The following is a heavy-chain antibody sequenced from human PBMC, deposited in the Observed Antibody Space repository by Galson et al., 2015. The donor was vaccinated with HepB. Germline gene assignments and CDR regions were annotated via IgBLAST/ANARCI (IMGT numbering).Heavy chain of an antibody. CDR3: ARGGLQKQRNYYFYC. CDR2: INPNDDYI. CDR1: RFTFRSYS. J-gene: IGHJ4*02. Sequence: SLRLSCTASRFTFRSYSMNWVRQAPGKGLEWVSSINPNDDYIYYAETLRGRFSITRDNARNSFYLQRNSPRAEDTAVYYCARGGLQKQRNYYFYCWGRGPLVTVSS. V-gene: IGHV3-21*01. D-gene: IGHD3-10*01.